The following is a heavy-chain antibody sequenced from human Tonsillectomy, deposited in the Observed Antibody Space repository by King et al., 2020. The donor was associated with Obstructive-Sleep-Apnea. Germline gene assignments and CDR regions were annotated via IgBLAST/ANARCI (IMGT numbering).Heavy chain of an antibody. CDR3: ARHRGVEDYGGYGDYFDY. V-gene: IGHV4-59*08. CDR1: GGSISNYY. CDR2: MYYSGNT. D-gene: IGHD5-12*01. J-gene: IGHJ4*02. Sequence: VQLQESGPGLVKPSETLSLTCTLSGGSISNYYWSWIRQPPGKGLEWIGYMYYSGNTNFNPSLKSRVTISADTSKIQFSLRLSSVTAADPAVYYCARHRGVEDYGGYGDYFDYWGQGTLVTVSS.